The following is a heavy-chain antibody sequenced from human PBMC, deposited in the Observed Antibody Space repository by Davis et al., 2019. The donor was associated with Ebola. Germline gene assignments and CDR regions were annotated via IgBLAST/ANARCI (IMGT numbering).Heavy chain of an antibody. Sequence: ASVKVSCKASGYTFTNHAISWVRQAPGQGLEWMGRINPNFGGKIYAQKFQDRVTLPIDTSINTAYMELDRLRSDDTAVYYWARGHTYGRWDDWFDPWGQGTLVTVSS. CDR2: INPNFGGK. CDR1: GYTFTNHA. J-gene: IGHJ5*02. CDR3: ARGHTYGRWDDWFDP. D-gene: IGHD1-26*01. V-gene: IGHV1-2*06.